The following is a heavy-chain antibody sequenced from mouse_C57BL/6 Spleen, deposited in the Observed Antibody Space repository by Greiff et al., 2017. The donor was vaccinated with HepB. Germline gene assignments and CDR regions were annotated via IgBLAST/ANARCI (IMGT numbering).Heavy chain of an antibody. V-gene: IGHV14-4*01. CDR1: GFNIKDDY. Sequence: VQLQQSGAELVRPGASVKLSCTASGFNIKDDYMHWVKQRPEQGLEWIGWIDPENGDTDYASKFQGKATITADTSSNTAYLQLSSLTSEDTAVYYCTTGRFAYWGQGTLVTVSA. CDR2: IDPENGDT. CDR3: TTGRFAY. J-gene: IGHJ3*01.